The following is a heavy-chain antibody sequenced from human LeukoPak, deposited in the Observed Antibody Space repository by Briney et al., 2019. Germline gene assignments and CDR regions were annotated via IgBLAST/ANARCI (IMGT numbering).Heavy chain of an antibody. CDR2: ISSSSSTI. V-gene: IGHV3-48*01. CDR3: ARLAIRAPDY. CDR1: GFTFSSYS. J-gene: IGHJ4*02. D-gene: IGHD5-12*01. Sequence: GGSLRLSCAASGFTFSSYSMNWVRQAPGKGLEWVSYISSSSSTIYYADSVKGRFTISRDNAKNSLYLQMNSLRAEDTAVYYCARLAIRAPDYWGQGTLVTVSS.